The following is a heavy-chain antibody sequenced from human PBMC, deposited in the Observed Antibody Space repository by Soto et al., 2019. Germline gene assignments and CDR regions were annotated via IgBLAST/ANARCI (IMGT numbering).Heavy chain of an antibody. D-gene: IGHD6-13*01. V-gene: IGHV1-69*13. CDR1: GGTFSSYA. CDR2: IIPIFGTA. Sequence: SVKVSCKASGGTFSSYAISWVRQAPGQGLEWMGGIIPIFGTANYAQKFQGRVTITADESTSTAYMELSSLRSEDTAVYYCARGSSWYRYDAFDIWGQGTMVTVSS. CDR3: ARGSSWYRYDAFDI. J-gene: IGHJ3*02.